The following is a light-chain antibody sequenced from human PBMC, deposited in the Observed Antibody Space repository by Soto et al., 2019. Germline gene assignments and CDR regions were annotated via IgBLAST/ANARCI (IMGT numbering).Light chain of an antibody. CDR2: SSS. CDR1: SSNIGGNA. V-gene: IGLV1-44*01. Sequence: QSVLTQPPSASGTPGQRVTISCSGSSSNIGGNAVNWYQQLPGTAPKLLIYSSSQRPSGVPDRFSGSKPGTSASLAISGLQSDDEADYYCAAWDDSLNGVVFGGGTQLTVL. CDR3: AAWDDSLNGVV. J-gene: IGLJ2*01.